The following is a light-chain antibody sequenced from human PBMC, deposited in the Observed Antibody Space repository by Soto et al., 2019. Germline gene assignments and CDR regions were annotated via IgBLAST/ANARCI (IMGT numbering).Light chain of an antibody. CDR2: EAS. J-gene: IGKJ4*01. CDR1: QSISSY. V-gene: IGKV1-5*03. CDR3: QNYNGFPLT. Sequence: DIQMTQSPSTLSASVGDRVTITCRASQSISSYLAWYQQKPGKAPKLLIYEASSLERGVPSRFSGSGSGTEFTLTISSLQPDDFATYYCQNYNGFPLTFGGGTKVEIK.